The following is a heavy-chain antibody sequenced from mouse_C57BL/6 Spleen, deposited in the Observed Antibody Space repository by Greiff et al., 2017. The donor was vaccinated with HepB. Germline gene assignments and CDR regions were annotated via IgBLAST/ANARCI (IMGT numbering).Heavy chain of an antibody. J-gene: IGHJ2*01. D-gene: IGHD1-1*01. CDR1: GFTFSDYG. V-gene: IGHV5-17*01. Sequence: EVQVVESGGGLVKPGGSLKLSCAASGFTFSDYGMHWVRQAPEKGLEWVAYISSGSSTIYYADTVKGRFTISRDNAKNTLFLQMTSLRSEDTAMYYCARPYYYGSSSNYFDYWGQGTTRTGSS. CDR3: ARPYYYGSSSNYFDY. CDR2: ISSGSSTI.